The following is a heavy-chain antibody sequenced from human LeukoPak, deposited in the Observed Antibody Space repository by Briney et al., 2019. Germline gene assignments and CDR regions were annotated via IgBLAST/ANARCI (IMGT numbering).Heavy chain of an antibody. CDR2: ISGSGGTT. CDR3: AKVGPRYCSGGSCSPPSWFDP. CDR1: GLTFSSYA. J-gene: IGHJ5*02. V-gene: IGHV3-23*01. D-gene: IGHD2-15*01. Sequence: GGSLTLSCAASGLTFSSYAMSWVCQAPGKGLEWVSAISGSGGTTYYADSVKGRFTISRDNSKNTLYLQMNSLRAEDTAVYYCAKVGPRYCSGGSCSPPSWFDPWSQGTLVTVSS.